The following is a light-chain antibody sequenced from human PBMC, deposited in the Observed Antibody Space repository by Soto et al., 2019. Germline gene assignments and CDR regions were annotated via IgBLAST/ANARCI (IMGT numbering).Light chain of an antibody. CDR1: QSVSSY. CDR2: DAS. V-gene: IGKV3-11*01. CDR3: QQRSNWPKLT. J-gene: IGKJ4*01. Sequence: EIVLTQSPATRSLSPGERATLSCRASQSVSSYLAWYQQKPGQAPRLLIYDASNRATGIPAMFSGSGSGTDFTLTISSLEPEDFAVYYCQQRSNWPKLTFGGGTKVDIK.